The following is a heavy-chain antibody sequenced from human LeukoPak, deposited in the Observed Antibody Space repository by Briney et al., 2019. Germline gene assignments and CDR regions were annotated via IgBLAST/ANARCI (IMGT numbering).Heavy chain of an antibody. CDR3: ARDRVEGARFDY. CDR1: GFTFSSYA. CDR2: ISYDGSNK. D-gene: IGHD1-26*01. J-gene: IGHJ4*02. V-gene: IGHV3-30-3*01. Sequence: GGSLRLSCAASGFTFSSYAMHWVRQAPGKGLEWVAVISYDGSNKYYADSVKGRFTISRDNSKNTLYLQMNSLRAEDTAVYYCARDRVEGARFDYWGQGTLVTVSS.